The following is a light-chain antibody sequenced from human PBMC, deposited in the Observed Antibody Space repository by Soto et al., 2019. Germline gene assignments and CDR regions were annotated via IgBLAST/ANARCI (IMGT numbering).Light chain of an antibody. V-gene: IGKV1-5*03. CDR3: QHYNSYSGT. Sequence: DIQMNQSPSTLSSCVGDRVTITCRASQSLTGWLAWYQQKPGRAPTLLISKASSLESGVPSRFSGSGSGTEFTLTITSLQPDDFATYYCQHYNSYSGTFGQGTKVDIK. CDR1: QSLTGW. CDR2: KAS. J-gene: IGKJ1*01.